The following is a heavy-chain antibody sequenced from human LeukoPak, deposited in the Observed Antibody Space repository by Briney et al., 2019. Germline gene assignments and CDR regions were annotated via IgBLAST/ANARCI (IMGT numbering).Heavy chain of an antibody. CDR3: TTDISNYYYYYMDV. CDR1: GFTFSSYW. J-gene: IGHJ6*03. CDR2: IKSKTDGGTT. Sequence: GGSLRLSCAASGFTFSSYWMTWVRQAPGKGLEWVGRIKSKTDGGTTDYAAPVKGRFTISRDDSKNTLYLQMNSLKTEDTAVYYCTTDISNYYYYYMDVWGKGTTVTISS. V-gene: IGHV3-15*01.